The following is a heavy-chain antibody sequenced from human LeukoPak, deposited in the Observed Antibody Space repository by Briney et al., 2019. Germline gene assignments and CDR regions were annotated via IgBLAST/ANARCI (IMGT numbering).Heavy chain of an antibody. D-gene: IGHD6-19*01. J-gene: IGHJ5*02. V-gene: IGHV4-39*07. CDR2: IYYSGST. CDR3: ARGGGIAVAVTHWFDP. CDR1: GGSISSSSYY. Sequence: KPSETLSLTCTVSGGSISSSSYYWGWIRQPPGKGLEWIGSIYYSGSTYYNPSLKSRVTISVDTSKNQFSLNLNSLTAADTAIYYCARGGGIAVAVTHWFDPWGQGTLVTVSS.